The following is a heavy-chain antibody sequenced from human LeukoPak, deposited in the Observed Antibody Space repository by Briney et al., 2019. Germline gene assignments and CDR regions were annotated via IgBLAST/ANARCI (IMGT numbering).Heavy chain of an antibody. Sequence: GGSLRLSCAASGFTFSSYAMSWVRQAPGKGLEWVSAISGSGGSTYYADSVKGRFTISRDNSKNTLYLQMNSLRAEDTAVYYCAKDMITFGGVISYYFDYWGQGALVTVSS. J-gene: IGHJ4*02. CDR3: AKDMITFGGVISYYFDY. V-gene: IGHV3-23*01. D-gene: IGHD3-16*02. CDR1: GFTFSSYA. CDR2: ISGSGGST.